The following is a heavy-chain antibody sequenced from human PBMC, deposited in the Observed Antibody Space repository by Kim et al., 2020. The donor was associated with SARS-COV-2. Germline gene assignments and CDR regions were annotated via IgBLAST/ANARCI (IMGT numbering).Heavy chain of an antibody. CDR1: GFTFSSYG. V-gene: IGHV3-33*06. Sequence: GGSLRLSCAASGFTFSSYGMHWVRQAPGKGLEWVADIWYDRSTKYYADSVKGRFTISRDNSKNTLYLQMNSLRAEDTAVYYCAKERHYCSGIDYWGQGSLHTVSS. J-gene: IGHJ4*02. CDR3: AKERHYCSGIDY. D-gene: IGHD3-10*02. CDR2: IWYDRSTK.